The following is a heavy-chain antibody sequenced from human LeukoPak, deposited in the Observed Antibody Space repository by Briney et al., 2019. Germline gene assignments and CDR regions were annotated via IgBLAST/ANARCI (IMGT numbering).Heavy chain of an antibody. CDR2: ISYDGSNK. CDR1: GFTFSTFT. J-gene: IGHJ6*02. V-gene: IGHV3-30*04. CDR3: ARAPYGSGGYLYYYYGMDV. Sequence: PGGSLRLSCAASGFTFSTFTMHWVRQAPGTGLEWVAVISYDGSNKYYADSVKGRFTISRDNSKNTLYLQMNSLRAEDTAVYYCARAPYGSGGYLYYYYGMDVWGQGTTVTVSS. D-gene: IGHD3-10*01.